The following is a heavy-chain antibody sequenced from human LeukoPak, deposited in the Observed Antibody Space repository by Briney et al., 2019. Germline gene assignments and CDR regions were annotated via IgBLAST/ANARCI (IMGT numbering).Heavy chain of an antibody. CDR1: GYTFTSYG. J-gene: IGHJ4*02. Sequence: ASVKVSCKASGYTFTSYGISWVRQAPGQGLEWMGRIIPILGIANYAQKFQGRVTITADKSTSTAYMELSSLRSEDTAVYYCARVFNDFWSGYYYDYWGQGTLVTVSS. D-gene: IGHD3-3*01. CDR2: IIPILGIA. CDR3: ARVFNDFWSGYYYDY. V-gene: IGHV1-69*04.